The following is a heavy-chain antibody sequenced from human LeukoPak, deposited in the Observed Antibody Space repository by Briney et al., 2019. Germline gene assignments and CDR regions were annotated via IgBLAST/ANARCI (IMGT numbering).Heavy chain of an antibody. V-gene: IGHV4-39*07. Sequence: SETLSLTCTVSGGSITRSTDYWGWIRQPPGKGLEWIGSINYSGITYYNPSLKSRVTKSVDTSKNQFSLKLSSVTAADTAVYYCARVDEYYDFWSGYSQPYYFDYWGQGTLVTVSS. CDR3: ARVDEYYDFWSGYSQPYYFDY. D-gene: IGHD3-3*01. CDR2: INYSGIT. CDR1: GGSITRSTDY. J-gene: IGHJ4*02.